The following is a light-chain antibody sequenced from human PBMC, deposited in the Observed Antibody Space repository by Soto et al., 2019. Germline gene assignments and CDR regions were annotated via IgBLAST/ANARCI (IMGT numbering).Light chain of an antibody. V-gene: IGLV2-18*02. CDR2: DVS. CDR3: SSYASSSIYV. CDR1: DLGNYNR. Sequence: QSSLTQPPSVSRSPGQSVTISCPSDLGNYNRVSWYQQPPGTAPKLLIYDVSYRPSGVPDRFSGSKSGNTASLTISGLQAEDEVDYYCSSYASSSIYVFGTGTKVTVL. J-gene: IGLJ1*01.